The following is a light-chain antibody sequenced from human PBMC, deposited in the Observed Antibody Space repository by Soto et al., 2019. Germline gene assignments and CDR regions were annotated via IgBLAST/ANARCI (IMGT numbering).Light chain of an antibody. CDR2: DGS. V-gene: IGKV3-11*01. J-gene: IGKJ5*01. Sequence: EIVLTQSPATLSVSPGERVTLSCRASQNLHSFLNWYQQRPGQAPRPLIYDGSKRPAGVPDRISGDGSGTDNTLTISSLEPEDFAVYYCQQRTRWPMTFGQGTRWRL. CDR1: QNLHSF. CDR3: QQRTRWPMT.